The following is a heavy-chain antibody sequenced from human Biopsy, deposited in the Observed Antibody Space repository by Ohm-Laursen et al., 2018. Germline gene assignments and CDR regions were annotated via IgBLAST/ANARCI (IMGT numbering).Heavy chain of an antibody. D-gene: IGHD3-10*01. CDR3: ARAPADQYAARNYYSSHAFDM. CDR1: DASASSGRYY. Sequence: SDTLSLTCTVSDASASSGRYYWTRLRQPPRKPLVWIGYFYSSGTTRHNPSLESRLSISMASSKNEVSLRLTSMTAAGTVVYFCARAPADQYAARNYYSSHAFDMWGQGTKVTVSS. V-gene: IGHV4-61*01. J-gene: IGHJ3*02. CDR2: FYSSGTT.